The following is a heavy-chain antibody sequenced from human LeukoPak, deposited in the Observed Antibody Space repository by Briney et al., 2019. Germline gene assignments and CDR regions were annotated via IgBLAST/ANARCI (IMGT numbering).Heavy chain of an antibody. CDR2: INPNSGGT. Sequence: GASVKVSCKASEYTFTDYHIHWVRQAPGQGLEWMGWINPNSGGTNYAQKFQGRVTMTRDTSISTAYMELSGLRSDDTAVYYCARRYSDSSEGFDFWGQGTLVTVSS. CDR3: ARRYSDSSEGFDF. D-gene: IGHD6-6*01. V-gene: IGHV1-2*02. J-gene: IGHJ4*02. CDR1: EYTFTDYH.